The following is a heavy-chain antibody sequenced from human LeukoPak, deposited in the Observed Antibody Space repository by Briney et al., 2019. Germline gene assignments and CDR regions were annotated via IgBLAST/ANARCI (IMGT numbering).Heavy chain of an antibody. Sequence: PGGSLRLSCAASGFTFSSYAMSWVRQAPGKGLEWVSGISGSGSSTNYADSVKGRFTISRDNSKKTLYLQMNSLRAEDTAIYYCAKAQRPPILYYFDYWGQGTLVTVSS. CDR3: AKAQRPPILYYFDY. V-gene: IGHV3-23*01. J-gene: IGHJ4*02. D-gene: IGHD6-25*01. CDR2: ISGSGSST. CDR1: GFTFSSYA.